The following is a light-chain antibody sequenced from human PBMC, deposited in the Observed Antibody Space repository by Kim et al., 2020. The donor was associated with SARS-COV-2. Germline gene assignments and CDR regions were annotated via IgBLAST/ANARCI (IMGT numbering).Light chain of an antibody. V-gene: IGLV2-14*03. Sequence: GPSITISCTGTSSDIGVYNYVSWYQQHPGKAPKLIIFDVSSRPSGVSNHFSGSKSGNTASLTISGLQAEDEADYFCTSFTTSTTYVFGTGTKVTVL. CDR1: SSDIGVYNY. CDR2: DVS. J-gene: IGLJ1*01. CDR3: TSFTTSTTYV.